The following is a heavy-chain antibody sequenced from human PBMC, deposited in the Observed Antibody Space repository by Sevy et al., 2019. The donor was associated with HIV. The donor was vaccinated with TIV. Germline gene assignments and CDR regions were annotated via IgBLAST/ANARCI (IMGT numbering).Heavy chain of an antibody. CDR2: INHLGTT. CDR1: GGSLSRGYW. J-gene: IGHJ5*02. CDR3: ARDREALAGFNLFDP. Sequence: SETLSLTCAVSGGSLSRGYWWTWVRQPPGKGLEWMGEINHLGTTNYNPSLKSRATISIDKSKNQFSLKLTSVTAADTAIYYCARDREALAGFNLFDPWGQGTLVTVSS. D-gene: IGHD6-19*01. V-gene: IGHV4-4*02.